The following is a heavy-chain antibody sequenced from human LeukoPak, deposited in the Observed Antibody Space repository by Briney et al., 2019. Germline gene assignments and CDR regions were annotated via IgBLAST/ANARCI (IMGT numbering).Heavy chain of an antibody. J-gene: IGHJ4*02. CDR3: ARDMRGSSYEYFDF. Sequence: GGSLRLSCAASGFTFSSYAMHWVRQAPGKGLEWVAVISYDGSNKYYADSVKGRFTVSRDNSKNTLYLQMNSLGADDTAIYYCARDMRGSSYEYFDFWGQGTLVTVSS. CDR1: GFTFSSYA. V-gene: IGHV3-30-3*01. CDR2: ISYDGSNK. D-gene: IGHD6-13*01.